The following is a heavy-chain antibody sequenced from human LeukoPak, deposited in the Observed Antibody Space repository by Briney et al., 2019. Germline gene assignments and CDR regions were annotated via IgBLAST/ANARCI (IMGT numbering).Heavy chain of an antibody. J-gene: IGHJ6*03. Sequence: PSETLSLTCTVSGGSISSGSYYWSWIRQPAGKGLEWIGRIYTSGSTNYNPSLKSRVTISVDTSKNQFSLKLSSVTAADTAVYYCARETYYYDSSGYYYMDVWGKGTTVTISS. CDR1: GGSISSGSYY. CDR3: ARETYYYDSSGYYYMDV. CDR2: IYTSGST. D-gene: IGHD3-22*01. V-gene: IGHV4-61*02.